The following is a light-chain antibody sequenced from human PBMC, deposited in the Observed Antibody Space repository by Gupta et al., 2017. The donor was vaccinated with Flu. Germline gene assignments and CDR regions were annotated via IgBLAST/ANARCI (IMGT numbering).Light chain of an antibody. V-gene: IGKV3-15*01. CDR2: DAS. CDR3: QQYCHGPPLT. Sequence: ASLSVSPGQRATLSCRTSQSVGADLAWYQQKPGQAPRLLIYDASTRASGSPDRFRGSGSGTDFTLTIGSLQSEDSGVYFCQQYCHGPPLTFGGGTKVEI. J-gene: IGKJ4*01. CDR1: QSVGAD.